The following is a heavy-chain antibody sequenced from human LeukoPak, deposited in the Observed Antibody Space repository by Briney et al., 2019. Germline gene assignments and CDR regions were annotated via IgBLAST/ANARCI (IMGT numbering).Heavy chain of an antibody. CDR3: ARVGCTNGVCYTFDY. CDR1: GGSFSGYY. D-gene: IGHD2-8*01. CDR2: INHSGST. J-gene: IGHJ4*02. V-gene: IGHV4-34*09. Sequence: PSETLSPTCAVYGGSFSGYYWSWIRQPPGKGLEWIGEINHSGSTNYNPSLKSRVTISVDTSKNQFSLKLSSVTAADTAVYYCARVGCTNGVCYTFDYWGQGTLVTVSS.